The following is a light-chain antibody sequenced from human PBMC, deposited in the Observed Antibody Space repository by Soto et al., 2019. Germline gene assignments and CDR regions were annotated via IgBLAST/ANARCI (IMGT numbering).Light chain of an antibody. J-gene: IGLJ1*01. V-gene: IGLV2-8*01. CDR3: ISYAGSNNWN. CDR1: SSDVGGYNY. Sequence: QSALTQPPSASGSPGQSVTISCTGTSSDVGGYNYVSWYQQHPGKAPKLMIYEVSKRPSGVPDRFSGSKSGNTASLTVSGLQAEDEADYYCISYAGSNNWNFGTGTKVNVL. CDR2: EVS.